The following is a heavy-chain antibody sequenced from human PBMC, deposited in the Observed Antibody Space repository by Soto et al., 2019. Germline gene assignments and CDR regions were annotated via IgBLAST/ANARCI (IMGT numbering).Heavy chain of an antibody. CDR1: GFTFSSYS. D-gene: IGHD5-18*01. J-gene: IGHJ6*02. CDR3: ARAGYSYGRPPYYYYYYGMDV. Sequence: GGSLRLSCAASGFTFSSYSMNWVRQAPGKGLEWVSYISSSSSTIYYADSVKGRFTISRDNAKNSLYLQMNSLRDEDTAVYYCARAGYSYGRPPYYYYYYGMDVWGQGTTVTVS. V-gene: IGHV3-48*02. CDR2: ISSSSSTI.